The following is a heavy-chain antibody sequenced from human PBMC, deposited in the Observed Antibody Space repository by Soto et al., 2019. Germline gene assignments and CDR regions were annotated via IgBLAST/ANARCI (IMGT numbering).Heavy chain of an antibody. V-gene: IGHV3-33*01. CDR2: IWYDGSNK. CDR1: GFTFSSYG. D-gene: IGHD6-19*01. J-gene: IGHJ4*02. CDR3: ARVWYSSGWCFDY. Sequence: GGSLRLSCAASGFTFSSYGMHWVRQAPGKGLEWVAVIWYDGSNKYYADSVKGRFTISRDNSKNTLYLQMNSLRAEDTAVYYCARVWYSSGWCFDYWGQGTLVTVSS.